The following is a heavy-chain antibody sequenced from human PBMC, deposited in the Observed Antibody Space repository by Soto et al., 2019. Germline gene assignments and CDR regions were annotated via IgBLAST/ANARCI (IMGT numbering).Heavy chain of an antibody. CDR1: GYSFTSYW. V-gene: IGHV5-51*01. CDR3: ARTSAAGKYYYGMDV. J-gene: IGHJ6*02. D-gene: IGHD6-13*01. Sequence: GESLKISCKGSGYSFTSYWISWVRQMPGKGLEWMGIIYPGDSDTRYSPSFQGQVTISADKSISTAYLQWSSLKVSDTAMYYCARTSAAGKYYYGMDVWGQGTTVTVSS. CDR2: IYPGDSDT.